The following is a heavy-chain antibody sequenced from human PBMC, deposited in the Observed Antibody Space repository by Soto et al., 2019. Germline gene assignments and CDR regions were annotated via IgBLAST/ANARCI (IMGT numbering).Heavy chain of an antibody. CDR2: IYYSGST. J-gene: IGHJ4*02. CDR1: GGSISSSNYY. CDR3: ARLRSGPEHGWYWAFDY. V-gene: IGHV4-39*01. D-gene: IGHD6-19*01. Sequence: SETLSLTCTVSGGSISSSNYYWGWIRQPPGKGLEWIGNIYYSGSTYYNPSLKSRVTISVDTSKNQFSLKLSSVTAADTAVYFCARLRSGPEHGWYWAFDYWGQGPLVTVSS.